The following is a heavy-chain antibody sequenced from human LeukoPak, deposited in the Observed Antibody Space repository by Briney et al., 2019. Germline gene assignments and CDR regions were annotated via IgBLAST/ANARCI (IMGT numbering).Heavy chain of an antibody. V-gene: IGHV3-9*03. Sequence: PGGSLRLSCAASGFTFDDYAMHWVRQAPGKCLEWVSGIGWNSGSIGYAVSVKGRFTISRDNAKSSLYLQMNSLRAEDMAFYYCAKDSERDTTMVIDYWGQGTLVTVSS. J-gene: IGHJ4*02. D-gene: IGHD5-18*01. CDR2: IGWNSGSI. CDR1: GFTFDDYA. CDR3: AKDSERDTTMVIDY.